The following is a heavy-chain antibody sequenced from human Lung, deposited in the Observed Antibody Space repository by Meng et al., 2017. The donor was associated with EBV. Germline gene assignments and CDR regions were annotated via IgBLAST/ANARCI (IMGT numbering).Heavy chain of an antibody. J-gene: IGHJ4*02. CDR2: IYSGGST. CDR3: ARDDDYIPFEN. V-gene: IGHV3-53*01. Sequence: EVQLVEAGGGVVRPGGSLRLSCAASGFTVSTNYMTWVRQAPGMGLEWLSVIYSGGSTQYAESVKGRFTISKDNSKNTLYLQMNNLRAEDTAVYYCARDDDYIPFENWGQGTLVTVSS. CDR1: GFTVSTNY. D-gene: IGHD4-11*01.